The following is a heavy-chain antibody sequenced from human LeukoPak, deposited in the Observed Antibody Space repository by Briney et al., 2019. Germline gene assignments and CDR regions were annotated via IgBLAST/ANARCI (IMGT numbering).Heavy chain of an antibody. CDR1: GFTFSSYS. D-gene: IGHD5-24*01. Sequence: QPGGSLRLSCAASGFTFSSYSMNWVRQAPGKGLEWGAVISYDGSNKYYADSVKGRFTISRDNSKNTLYLQMNSLRAEDTAVYYCASLGRDGYNYRDYWGQGTLVTVSS. J-gene: IGHJ4*02. V-gene: IGHV3-30*03. CDR3: ASLGRDGYNYRDY. CDR2: ISYDGSNK.